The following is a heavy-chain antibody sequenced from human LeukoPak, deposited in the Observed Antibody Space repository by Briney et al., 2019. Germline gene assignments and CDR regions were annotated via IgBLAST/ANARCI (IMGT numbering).Heavy chain of an antibody. CDR2: IYYSGST. J-gene: IGHJ4*02. CDR3: ATDGAVVRGIIDY. CDR1: GGSINSSSYY. V-gene: IGHV4-39*07. Sequence: SETLSLTCTVSGGSINSSSYYFDWIRQTPGTGLEWIGNIYYSGSTLYNPSLKSRVTISVDTSKNQFSLKLSSVTAADTAVYYCATDGAVVRGIIDYWGQGTLVTVSS. D-gene: IGHD3-10*01.